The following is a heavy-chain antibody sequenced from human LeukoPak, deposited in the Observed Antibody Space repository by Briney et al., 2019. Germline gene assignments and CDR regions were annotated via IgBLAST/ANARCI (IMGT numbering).Heavy chain of an antibody. J-gene: IGHJ4*02. Sequence: GGSLRLSCAASGFAFSSNWMSWVRQAPGRGLEWVAVISHDGSNKYYAESVKGRFTISRDNSKNTLYLQMNSLRAEETAVYYCAGDGHTGMAVYHFDYWGQGALVSVSS. CDR1: GFAFSSNW. D-gene: IGHD5-18*01. V-gene: IGHV3-30*03. CDR2: ISHDGSNK. CDR3: AGDGHTGMAVYHFDY.